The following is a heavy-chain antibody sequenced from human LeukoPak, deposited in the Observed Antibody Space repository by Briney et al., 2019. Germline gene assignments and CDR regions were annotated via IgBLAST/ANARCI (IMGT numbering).Heavy chain of an antibody. CDR2: INPNSGGT. V-gene: IGHV1-2*04. Sequence: ASVKVSCKASGYTFTSFGISWVRQAPGQGLEWMGWINPNSGGTNYAQKFQGWVTMTRDTSISTAYMELSRLRSDDTAVYYCARGSGWPPSWFDPWGQGTLVTVSS. CDR3: ARGSGWPPSWFDP. J-gene: IGHJ5*02. D-gene: IGHD6-19*01. CDR1: GYTFTSFG.